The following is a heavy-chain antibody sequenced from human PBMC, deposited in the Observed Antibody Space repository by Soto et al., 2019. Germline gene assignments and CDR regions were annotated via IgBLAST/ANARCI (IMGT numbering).Heavy chain of an antibody. J-gene: IGHJ4*02. CDR3: GSQGVKYGDYELDY. V-gene: IGHV1-69*13. D-gene: IGHD4-17*01. Sequence: SVKVSCKASGGTFSSYAISWVRQAPGQGREWMGGIIPIFGTANYAQKFQGRVTITADESTSTAYMELSSLTSEDTAVYYCGSQGVKYGDYELDYWGQGTPVTVSS. CDR1: GGTFSSYA. CDR2: IIPIFGTA.